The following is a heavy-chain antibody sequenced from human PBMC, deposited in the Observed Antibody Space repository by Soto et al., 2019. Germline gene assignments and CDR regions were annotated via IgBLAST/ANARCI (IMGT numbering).Heavy chain of an antibody. J-gene: IGHJ5*02. CDR2: IYYSGST. CDR3: ARVGGINWFDP. CDR1: GGSISSRGYY. D-gene: IGHD3-16*01. Sequence: QVQLQESGPGLVKPSQTLSLTCTVSGGSISSRGYYWSWIRQHPGKGLEWIGYIYYSGSTYYNPSLKSLVTISVDTSKNQFALKLSSVTAADTAVYYCARVGGINWFDPWGQGTLVTVSS. V-gene: IGHV4-31*01.